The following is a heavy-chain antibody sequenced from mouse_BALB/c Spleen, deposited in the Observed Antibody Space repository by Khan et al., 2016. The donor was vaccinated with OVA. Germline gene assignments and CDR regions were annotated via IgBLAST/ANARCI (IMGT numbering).Heavy chain of an antibody. CDR2: IYPGNVNT. V-gene: IGHV1S50*01. J-gene: IGHJ4*01. CDR1: GYTFTNYY. D-gene: IGHD1-1*01. CDR3: ARAGYGSRVYTMDY. Sequence: QVRLQQSGPNLVKPGASVGISCKTSGYTFTNYYVHWVKQRPGQGLEWIGWIYPGNVNTYYNEKFKGKASLTADKSSSTAYMQLSSLTSEASAVYFCARAGYGSRVYTMDYWGQGTSVTVSS.